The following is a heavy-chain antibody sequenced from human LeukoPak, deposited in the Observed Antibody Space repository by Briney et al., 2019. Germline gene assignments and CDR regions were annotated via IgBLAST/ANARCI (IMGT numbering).Heavy chain of an antibody. J-gene: IGHJ2*01. Sequence: GGSLRLSCAASGFTFTSYAMSWIRQAPGKGLEWVSAISGGGEDTYYPDSVKGRFTISRDNSKNTLYLQMNSLRAEDTAVYYCAKPRAMTTGVGRYFDLWGRGTLVTVSS. CDR2: ISGGGEDT. CDR1: GFTFTSYA. D-gene: IGHD1-1*01. CDR3: AKPRAMTTGVGRYFDL. V-gene: IGHV3-23*01.